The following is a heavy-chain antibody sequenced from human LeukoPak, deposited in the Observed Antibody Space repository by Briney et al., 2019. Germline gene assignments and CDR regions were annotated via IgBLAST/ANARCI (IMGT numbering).Heavy chain of an antibody. V-gene: IGHV2-5*02. CDR3: AHRPGMGAHRFDV. J-gene: IGHJ4*02. D-gene: IGHD1-26*01. CDR2: ISWDDDT. CDR1: GFSLSTRRGG. Sequence: SGPTLAKPSQPLTPICTLSGFSLSTRRGGVGWMRQPPGKALEWLALISWDDDTRCRPSLRGRPSVTKDTSKDQIVLTMTNMDPEDTATYFCAHRPGMGAHRFDVWGQGILVTASS.